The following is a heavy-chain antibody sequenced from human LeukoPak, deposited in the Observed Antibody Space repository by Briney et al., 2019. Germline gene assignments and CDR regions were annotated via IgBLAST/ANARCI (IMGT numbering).Heavy chain of an antibody. D-gene: IGHD5-18*01. CDR2: ISSSGSTI. CDR3: ARADTSALTWIPYYFDY. CDR1: GFTFSDYY. V-gene: IGHV3-11*04. J-gene: IGHJ4*02. Sequence: PGGSLRLSCAASGFTFSDYYMSWIRQAPGKGLEWVSYISSSGSTIYYADSVKGRFTISRDNAKNSLYLQMNSLRAEDTAVYYCARADTSALTWIPYYFDYWGQGTVVTVSS.